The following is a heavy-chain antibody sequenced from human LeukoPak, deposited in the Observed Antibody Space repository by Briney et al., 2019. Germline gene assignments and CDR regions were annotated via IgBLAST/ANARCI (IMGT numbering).Heavy chain of an antibody. CDR3: ARERGSSWYLDY. V-gene: IGHV3-21*01. D-gene: IGHD6-13*01. Sequence: PGGSLRLSCAASGFTFSSYSMNWVRQAPGKGLEWVSSISSSSSYIYYADSVKGRFTISRDNAKNSLYLQMNSLRAEDTAVYYCARERGSSWYLDYWGQGTLVTVSS. CDR2: ISSSSSYI. J-gene: IGHJ4*02. CDR1: GFTFSSYS.